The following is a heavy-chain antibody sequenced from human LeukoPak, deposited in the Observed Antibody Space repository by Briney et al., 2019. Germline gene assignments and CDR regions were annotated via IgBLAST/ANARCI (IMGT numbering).Heavy chain of an antibody. CDR2: INPNSGGT. CDR1: GYTFTGYY. D-gene: IGHD3-22*01. CDR3: ARAPLYYDSSGYYYD. V-gene: IGHV1-2*02. J-gene: IGHJ4*02. Sequence: GASVKVSCKASGYTFTGYYMHWVRRAPGQGLEWMGWINPNSGGTNYAQKFQGRVTMTRDTSISTAYMELSRLRSDDTAVYYCARAPLYYDSSGYYYDWGQGTLVTVSS.